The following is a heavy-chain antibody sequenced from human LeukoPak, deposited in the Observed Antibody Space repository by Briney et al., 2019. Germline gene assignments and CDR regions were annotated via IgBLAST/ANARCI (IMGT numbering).Heavy chain of an antibody. CDR1: GGSFSGYY. CDR3: ARFSYDSSGYYYARPTLADY. V-gene: IGHV4-34*01. D-gene: IGHD3-22*01. J-gene: IGHJ4*02. Sequence: PSETLSLTCAVDGGSFSGYYWSWIRQPPGKGLEWIGEINHSGSTNYNPSLKSRVTISVDTSKNQFSLKLSSVTAADTAVYYCARFSYDSSGYYYARPTLADYWGQGTLVTVSS. CDR2: INHSGST.